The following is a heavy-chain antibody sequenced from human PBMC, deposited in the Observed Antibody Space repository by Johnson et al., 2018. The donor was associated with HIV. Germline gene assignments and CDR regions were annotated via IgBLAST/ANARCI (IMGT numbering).Heavy chain of an antibody. J-gene: IGHJ3*02. V-gene: IGHV3-7*05. CDR1: GFTFSSYW. CDR3: ARALSGVVEWWELTGQAVDI. CDR2: IKQDGSEK. Sequence: VQLVESGGGLVQPGGSLRLSCAASGFTFSSYWMSWVRQAPGKGLAWVANIKQDGSEKYYVDSVKGRFTISRDNAKNSLYLQMNSLRAEDTAVYYFARALSGVVEWWELTGQAVDIWGQGTMVTVSS. D-gene: IGHD2-15*01.